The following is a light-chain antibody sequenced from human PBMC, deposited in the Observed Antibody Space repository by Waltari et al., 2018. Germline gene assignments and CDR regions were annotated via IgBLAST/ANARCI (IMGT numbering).Light chain of an antibody. CDR1: SSNIGSNY. CDR3: ATWDDSRRGPG. Sequence: QSALTQPPSTSATPGQRVTISCSGSSSNIGSNYVYWSQQFPGKAPKVIIARTDQRPSGVSERFSGSKSGTSASLVISGLRSEDEADYYCATWDDSRRGPGFGGGTKLTVL. J-gene: IGLJ2*01. V-gene: IGLV1-47*01. CDR2: RTD.